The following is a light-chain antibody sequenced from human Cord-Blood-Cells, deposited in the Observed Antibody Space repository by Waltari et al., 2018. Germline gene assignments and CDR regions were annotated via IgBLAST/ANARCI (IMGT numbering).Light chain of an antibody. CDR2: GAS. CDR3: QQYNNWPIT. CDR1: QSVSSN. Sequence: EIVMTQSPATLSVSPGERATLSCSASQSVSSNLAWYQQKPVQAPRLLIYGASTRATGIPARFSGSGSGTEFTLTISSLQSEDFAVYYCQQYNNWPITFGQGTRLEIK. V-gene: IGKV3-15*01. J-gene: IGKJ5*01.